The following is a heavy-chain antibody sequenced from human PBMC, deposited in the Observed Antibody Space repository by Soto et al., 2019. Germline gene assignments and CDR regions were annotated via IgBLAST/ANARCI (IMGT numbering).Heavy chain of an antibody. J-gene: IGHJ5*02. D-gene: IGHD2-21*01. CDR2: IYYSGST. V-gene: IGHV4-39*01. Sequence: PSETLSLTCTVSGGSISSGNYYWSWIRQQPGKGLEWIGYIYYSGSTFYNPSLASRVSVSVDTSKNEFSLKLRSVTAADTAVYYCARQPTTGDTDLWFDPWGQGTLVTVSS. CDR1: GGSISSGNYY. CDR3: ARQPTTGDTDLWFDP.